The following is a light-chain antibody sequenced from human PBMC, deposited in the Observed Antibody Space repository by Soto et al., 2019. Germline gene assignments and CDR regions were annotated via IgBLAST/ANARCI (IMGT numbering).Light chain of an antibody. CDR3: QQYESTPPT. V-gene: IGKV4-1*01. CDR2: WAY. CDR1: QSVLYSSNNKNY. Sequence: DIVMTQSPDSLAVSLGERATINCKSSQSVLYSSNNKNYLAWYQQRPGQPPKLLIYWAYTRQSGVPDRISGSGSGTDFTRTSTSLQAEEVTVYYCQQYESTPPTFGQGTKLEIK. J-gene: IGKJ2*01.